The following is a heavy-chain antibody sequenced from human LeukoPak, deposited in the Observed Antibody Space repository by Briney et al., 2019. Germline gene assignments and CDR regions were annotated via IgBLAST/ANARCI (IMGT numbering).Heavy chain of an antibody. CDR3: ARVMIAVAEDRKFDP. D-gene: IGHD3-22*01. V-gene: IGHV4-4*02. CDR1: GGSISSSNW. J-gene: IGHJ5*02. CDR2: IYHSGST. Sequence: SETLSLTCAVSGGSISSSNWWSWVRQPPGKGLEWIGEIYHSGSTNYNPSLKSRVTISVDKSKNQFSLKLSSVTAADTAVYYCARVMIAVAEDRKFDPWGQGTLVTVSS.